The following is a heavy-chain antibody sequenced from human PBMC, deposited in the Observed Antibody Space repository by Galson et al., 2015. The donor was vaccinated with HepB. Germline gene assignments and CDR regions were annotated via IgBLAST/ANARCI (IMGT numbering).Heavy chain of an antibody. Sequence: SLRLSCAASGFTVSSNYMSWVRQAPGKGLEWVSVIYSGGSTYYADSVKGRFTISRDNSKNTLYLQMNSLRAEDTAVYYCARMEEMGSSSWPPPHDYWGQGTLVTVSS. J-gene: IGHJ4*02. D-gene: IGHD6-13*01. V-gene: IGHV3-53*01. CDR1: GFTVSSNY. CDR2: IYSGGST. CDR3: ARMEEMGSSSWPPPHDY.